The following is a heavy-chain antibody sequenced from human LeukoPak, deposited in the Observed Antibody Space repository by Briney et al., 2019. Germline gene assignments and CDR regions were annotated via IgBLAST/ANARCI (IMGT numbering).Heavy chain of an antibody. V-gene: IGHV1-69*01. J-gene: IGHJ4*02. D-gene: IGHD3-22*01. CDR1: GGTFSSYT. CDR2: IIPIFGTA. Sequence: SVKVSCKASGGTFSSYTISWVRQAPGQGLEWMGGIIPIFGTANYAQKFQGRVTITADESTSTAYMELSSLRSEDTAVYYCARDYYDSSGYLGYFDYWGQGTLVTVSS. CDR3: ARDYYDSSGYLGYFDY.